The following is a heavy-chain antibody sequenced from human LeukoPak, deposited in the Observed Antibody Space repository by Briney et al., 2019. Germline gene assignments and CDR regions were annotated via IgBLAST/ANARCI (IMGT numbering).Heavy chain of an antibody. V-gene: IGHV3-30*18. Sequence: GGSLRLSCAASGFTFSSYGMHWVRQAPGKGLEWVAVISYDGSNKYYADSVKGRFTISRDNSKNTLYLQMNSLRAEDTAVYYCAKDRSYGGDAHDAFDIWGQGTMVTVSS. D-gene: IGHD5-24*01. CDR3: AKDRSYGGDAHDAFDI. CDR2: ISYDGSNK. J-gene: IGHJ3*02. CDR1: GFTFSSYG.